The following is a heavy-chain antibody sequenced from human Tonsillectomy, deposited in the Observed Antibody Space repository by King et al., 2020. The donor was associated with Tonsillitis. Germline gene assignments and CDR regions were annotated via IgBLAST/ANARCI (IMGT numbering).Heavy chain of an antibody. D-gene: IGHD3-16*01. CDR2: ISYAGSSK. Sequence: VQLVESGGGVVQPGRSLRLSCAASGFTFSSYALHWVRQAPGKGLEWVAVISYAGSSKYYADSVKGRFTISRDNSKNTLYLQMNSLRAEDTAVYSCARGPYPSALVPAEYFQHWGQGTLVSVSS. J-gene: IGHJ1*01. V-gene: IGHV3-30-3*01. CDR1: GFTFSSYA. CDR3: ARGPYPSALVPAEYFQH.